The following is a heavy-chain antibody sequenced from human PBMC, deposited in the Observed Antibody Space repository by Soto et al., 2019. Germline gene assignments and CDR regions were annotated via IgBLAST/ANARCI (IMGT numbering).Heavy chain of an antibody. V-gene: IGHV3-9*01. D-gene: IGHD3-16*01. CDR1: GFTFDDYA. CDR3: AKDISYDYTVVGFDY. CDR2: ISWNSGSI. Sequence: GGSLRLSCAASGFTFDDYAMHWVRQAPGKGLEWVSGISWNSGSIGYADSVKGRFTISRDNAKNSLYLQMNSLSAEDTALYECAKDISYDYTVVGFDYWGQGTLVTVSS. J-gene: IGHJ4*02.